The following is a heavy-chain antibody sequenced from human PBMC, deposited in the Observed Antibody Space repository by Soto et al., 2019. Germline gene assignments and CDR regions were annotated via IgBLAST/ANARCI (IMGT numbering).Heavy chain of an antibody. V-gene: IGHV1-2*02. CDR2: INPNSGGT. CDR1: GYTFTGYY. D-gene: IGHD3-3*01. Sequence: GASVKVSCKASGYTFTGYYMHWVRQAPGQGLEWMGWINPNSGGTNYAQKFQGRVTMTRDTSISTAYMELSRLRSDDTAVYYCASPTIFGVYYYYYGMDVWGQGTTVTVSS. CDR3: ASPTIFGVYYYYYGMDV. J-gene: IGHJ6*02.